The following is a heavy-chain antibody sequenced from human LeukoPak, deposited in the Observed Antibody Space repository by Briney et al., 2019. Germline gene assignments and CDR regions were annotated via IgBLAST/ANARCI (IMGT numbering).Heavy chain of an antibody. CDR3: AKASTRDTGYYFDS. J-gene: IGHJ4*02. V-gene: IGHV3-23*01. D-gene: IGHD3-9*01. CDR1: GFTFSNYA. CDR2: IRYNIENT. Sequence: GSLRLSCAASGFTFSNYAMGWVCQAPGKGPEWVSSIRYNIENTHYADAVQGRFTISRDNSKNTLYLQMNSLRAEDTARYYCAKASTRDTGYYFDSWGQGTLVSVSS.